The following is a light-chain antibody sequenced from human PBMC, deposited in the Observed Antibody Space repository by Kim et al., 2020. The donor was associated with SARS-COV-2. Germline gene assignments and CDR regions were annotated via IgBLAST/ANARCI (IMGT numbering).Light chain of an antibody. V-gene: IGKV3-20*01. CDR1: ESVRSSY. CDR2: GAS. CDR3: QQYVSSHT. J-gene: IGKJ4*01. Sequence: LSPGERATLSCRASESVRSSYLAWYQQKGGQAPRILIYGASTRATGIPDRFSGSGSGTDFTLTISRLEPEDFAVYYCQQYVSSHTFGGGTKVDIK.